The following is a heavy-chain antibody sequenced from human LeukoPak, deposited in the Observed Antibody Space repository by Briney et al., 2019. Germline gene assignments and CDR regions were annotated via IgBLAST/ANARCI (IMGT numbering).Heavy chain of an antibody. CDR3: ARSRGRHIAAAGWAIDY. J-gene: IGHJ4*02. D-gene: IGHD6-13*01. Sequence: ASVKVSCKASGYTFTGYYMHWVRQAPGQGLEWMGWINPNSGGTNYAQKFQGRVTMTGDTSISTAYMELSRLRSDDTAVYSCARSRGRHIAAAGWAIDYWGQGTLVTVSS. CDR1: GYTFTGYY. V-gene: IGHV1-2*02. CDR2: INPNSGGT.